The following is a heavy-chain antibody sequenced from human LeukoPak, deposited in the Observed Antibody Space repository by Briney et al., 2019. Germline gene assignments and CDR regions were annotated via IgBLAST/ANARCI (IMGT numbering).Heavy chain of an antibody. CDR2: IFSNDEK. CDR3: ARMTVVVVAATRGNWFDP. D-gene: IGHD2-15*01. Sequence: ESGPTLVNPTATLTLTCTVSGFSLSNARMGVSWIRQPPGKALEWLAHIFSNDEKSYSTSLKSRLTISKDTSKSQVVLTMTNMDPVDTATYYCARMTVVVVAATRGNWFDPWGQGTLVTVSS. J-gene: IGHJ5*02. V-gene: IGHV2-26*01. CDR1: GFSLSNARMG.